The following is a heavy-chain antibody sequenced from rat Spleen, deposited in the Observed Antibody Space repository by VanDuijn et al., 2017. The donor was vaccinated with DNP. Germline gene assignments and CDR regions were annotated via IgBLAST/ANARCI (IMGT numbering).Heavy chain of an antibody. Sequence: QVQLKESGPGLVQPSQTLSLTCTVSGFSLTSNSVHWVRQPPGKGLEWVGAIWSGGSTDYNSALKSRLSISRDTSKSHVFLKLNSLQTEDTATYYCARDLIIRDTTSAMDAWGQGTSVTVSS. CDR2: IWSGGST. V-gene: IGHV2-1*01. D-gene: IGHD4-3*01. CDR1: GFSLTSNS. J-gene: IGHJ4*01. CDR3: ARDLIIRDTTSAMDA.